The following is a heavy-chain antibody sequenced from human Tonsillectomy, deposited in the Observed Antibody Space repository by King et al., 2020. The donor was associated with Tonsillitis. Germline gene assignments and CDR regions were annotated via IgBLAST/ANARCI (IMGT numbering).Heavy chain of an antibody. CDR2: ISSSGSYM. CDR3: ARDLDKFCYGGSWYYRYYVMDV. V-gene: IGHV3-21*01. Sequence: VQLVESGGGLVKPGGSLRLSCAASGFTFSSYAVNWVRQAPGKGLEWVSSISSSGSYMYYADSVKGRFTISRDNAKNSLYLQMNSLRAEDTAVYYCARDLDKFCYGGSWYYRYYVMDVWGQGTTVTVSS. J-gene: IGHJ6*02. CDR1: GFTFSSYA. D-gene: IGHD2-15*01.